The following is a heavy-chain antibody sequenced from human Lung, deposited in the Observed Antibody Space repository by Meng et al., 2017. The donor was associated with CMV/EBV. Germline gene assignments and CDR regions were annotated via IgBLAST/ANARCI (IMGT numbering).Heavy chain of an antibody. CDR3: ARSTNIVVVPAARHYLDY. Sequence: SVXVSXXASGYTFSSYAISWVRQAPGQGLEWMGGIIPIFGTANYAQKFQGRVTITTDESTSTAYMELSSLRSEDTAVYYCARSTNIVVVPAARHYLDYWGQGXLVTVSS. CDR2: IIPIFGTA. CDR1: GYTFSSYA. V-gene: IGHV1-69*05. J-gene: IGHJ4*02. D-gene: IGHD2-2*01.